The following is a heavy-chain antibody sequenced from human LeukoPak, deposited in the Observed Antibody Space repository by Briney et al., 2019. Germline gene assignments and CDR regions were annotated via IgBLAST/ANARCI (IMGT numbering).Heavy chain of an antibody. Sequence: GASVKVSCKASGGTFSSYAISWVRQAPGQGLEWMGGIIPIFGTANYAQKFQGRVTITTDESTSTAYMELSSLRSEDTAVYYCARDQGVLTEGDWFDPWGQGTLVAVSS. CDR1: GGTFSSYA. J-gene: IGHJ5*02. CDR3: ARDQGVLTEGDWFDP. V-gene: IGHV1-69*05. D-gene: IGHD2-8*01. CDR2: IIPIFGTA.